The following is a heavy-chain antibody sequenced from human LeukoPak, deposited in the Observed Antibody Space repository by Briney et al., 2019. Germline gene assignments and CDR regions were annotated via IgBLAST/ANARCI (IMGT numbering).Heavy chain of an antibody. Sequence: KPSETLSLTCTVSGGSISSYYWSWIRQHPGKGLEWIGYIYYSGSTNYNPSLKSRVTISVDTSKNQFSLKLSSVTAADTAVYYCARASLRGLWVDYWGQGTLVTVSS. CDR3: ARASLRGLWVDY. V-gene: IGHV4-59*01. CDR1: GGSISSYY. CDR2: IYYSGST. J-gene: IGHJ4*02. D-gene: IGHD3-10*01.